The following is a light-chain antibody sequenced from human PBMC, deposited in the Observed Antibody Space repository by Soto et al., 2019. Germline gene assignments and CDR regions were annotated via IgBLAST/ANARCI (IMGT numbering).Light chain of an antibody. J-gene: IGKJ5*01. CDR3: QQYHHWPPIT. CDR1: QNIDIN. V-gene: IGKV3-15*01. Sequence: EIVLTQSPATLSVSPGERATLSCRASQNIDINLVWYQQKPGQPPRLLIFRASTRATSIPPRFSGSGSWTEFTLTISSLQSEDIAVDYCQQYHHWPPITFGQGTRLEIK. CDR2: RAS.